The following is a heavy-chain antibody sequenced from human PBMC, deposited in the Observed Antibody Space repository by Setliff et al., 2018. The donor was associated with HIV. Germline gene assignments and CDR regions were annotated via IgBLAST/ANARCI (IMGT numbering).Heavy chain of an antibody. CDR1: GFTFTSAW. CDR2: INSGGSNK. V-gene: IGHV3-48*04. Sequence: PGGSLRLSCAASGFTFTSAWMTWVRQAPGKGLEWVSYINSGGSNKYYADSVKGRFTISRDNAKNSLDLQMNSLRAEETAVYYCARVRGYFDLWGRGTLVTVSS. J-gene: IGHJ2*01. CDR3: ARVRGYFDL. D-gene: IGHD3-10*01.